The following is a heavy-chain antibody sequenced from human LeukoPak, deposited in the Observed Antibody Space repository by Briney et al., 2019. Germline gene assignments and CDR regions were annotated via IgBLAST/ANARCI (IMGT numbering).Heavy chain of an antibody. D-gene: IGHD4-4*01. CDR1: GFSFSTYD. CDR3: AKGGPYSNFPLDP. CDR2: ISASGGTT. V-gene: IGHV3-23*01. Sequence: GGSLRLSCAASGFSFSTYDMSWVRRTPGKGLEWVSTISASGGTTYYADSVKSRFTISRDNSKNTLYLRMNSLRAEDTALYYCAKGGPYSNFPLDPWGQGTLVTVFS. J-gene: IGHJ5*02.